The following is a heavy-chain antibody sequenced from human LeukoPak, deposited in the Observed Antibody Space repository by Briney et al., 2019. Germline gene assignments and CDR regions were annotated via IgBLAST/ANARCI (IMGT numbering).Heavy chain of an antibody. J-gene: IGHJ4*02. CDR1: GVSFSGYY. CDR3: ARGVAQYSGSYKGLYYFDY. CDR2: INHSGST. D-gene: IGHD1-26*01. V-gene: IGHV4-34*01. Sequence: TSETLSLTCAVYGVSFSGYYWSWIRQPPGKGLEWIGEINHSGSTNYNPSLKSRVTISVDTSKNQFSLKLSSVTAADTAVYYCARGVAQYSGSYKGLYYFDYWGQGTLVTVSS.